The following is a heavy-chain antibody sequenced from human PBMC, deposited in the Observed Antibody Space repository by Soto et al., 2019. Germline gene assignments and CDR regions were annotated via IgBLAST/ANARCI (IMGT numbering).Heavy chain of an antibody. D-gene: IGHD6-13*01. CDR3: ARLRYSSSWYYYGMDV. Sequence: GESLKISCKGSGYSFTSYWIGWVCQMPGKGLEWMGIIYPGDSDTRYSPSFQGQVTISADKSISTAYLQWSSLKASDTAMYYCARLRYSSSWYYYGMDVWGQGTTVTVSS. CDR2: IYPGDSDT. CDR1: GYSFTSYW. J-gene: IGHJ6*02. V-gene: IGHV5-51*01.